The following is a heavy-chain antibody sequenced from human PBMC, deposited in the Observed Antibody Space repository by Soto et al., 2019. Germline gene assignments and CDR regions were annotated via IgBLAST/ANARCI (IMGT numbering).Heavy chain of an antibody. CDR3: ARDLRRWLQLPHFDY. CDR1: GYTFTGYY. V-gene: IGHV1-2*02. D-gene: IGHD5-12*01. CDR2: INPNSGGT. Sequence: ASVKVSCKASGYTFTGYYMHWVRQAPGQGLEWMGWINPNSGGTNYAQKFQGRVTMTRDTSISTAYMELSRLRSDDTAVYYCARDLRRWLQLPHFDYWGQGTLVTVSS. J-gene: IGHJ4*02.